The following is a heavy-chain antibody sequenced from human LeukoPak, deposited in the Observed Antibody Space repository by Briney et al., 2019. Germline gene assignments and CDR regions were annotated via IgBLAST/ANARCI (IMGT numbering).Heavy chain of an antibody. CDR3: ARDYLYAFDY. CDR2: ISGSGNAK. Sequence: GGSLRLSCAASGFSFGSYSMNWVRQAPGKGLEWVSYISGSGNAKHYTDSVKGRFTISRDNAKDALYLQMNSLRAEDTAVYFCARDYLYAFDYWGQGTLVTVSS. V-gene: IGHV3-48*01. J-gene: IGHJ4*02. CDR1: GFSFGSYS. D-gene: IGHD2-2*02.